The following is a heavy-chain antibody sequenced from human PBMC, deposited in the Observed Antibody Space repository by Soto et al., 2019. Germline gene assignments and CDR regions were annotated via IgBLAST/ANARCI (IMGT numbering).Heavy chain of an antibody. CDR2: IIPIFGTA. Sequence: SVKVSCKVSGGTFSSYAISWVRQAPGQGLEWMGGIIPIFGTANYAQKFQGRVTITADESTSTAYMELSSLRSEDTAVYYCARDQSNYDILTGYYPRFRFDYWGKGPLVTVSS. V-gene: IGHV1-69*13. D-gene: IGHD3-9*01. J-gene: IGHJ4*02. CDR1: GGTFSSYA. CDR3: ARDQSNYDILTGYYPRFRFDY.